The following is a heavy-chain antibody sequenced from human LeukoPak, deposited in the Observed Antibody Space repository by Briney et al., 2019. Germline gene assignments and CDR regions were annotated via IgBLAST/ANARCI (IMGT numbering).Heavy chain of an antibody. V-gene: IGHV3-64D*06. J-gene: IGHJ4*02. CDR1: GFTFSSYV. CDR3: VKDINNWYEGLEL. D-gene: IGHD1-20*01. Sequence: GGSLRLSCSGLGFTFSSYVLHWLRQAPGKGLQYVSGVSSNGGRTYYADSVKGRFTISRDNSKNTLSLQMSSLRPEDTAVYYCVKDINNWYEGLELWGRGTLVTVSS. CDR2: VSSNGGRT.